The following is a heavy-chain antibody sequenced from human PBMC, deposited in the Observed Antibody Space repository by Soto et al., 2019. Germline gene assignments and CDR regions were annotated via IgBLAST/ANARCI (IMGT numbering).Heavy chain of an antibody. J-gene: IGHJ4*02. CDR1: GYTFTSYG. Sequence: GASVKVSCKASGYTFTSYGITWVRQAPGQGLEWKGWISAYNGNTNYAQKLQGRVTMTTDTSTSTAYMEVRSLRSDDTAVYYCARDLVAYTGMVEDFDYWGQGTLVTVSS. CDR2: ISAYNGNT. CDR3: ARDLVAYTGMVEDFDY. V-gene: IGHV1-18*01. D-gene: IGHD5-18*01.